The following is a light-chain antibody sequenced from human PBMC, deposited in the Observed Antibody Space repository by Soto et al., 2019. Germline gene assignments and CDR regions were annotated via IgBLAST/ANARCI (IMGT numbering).Light chain of an antibody. Sequence: QSVLTQPPSASGTPGQRVTISCSGSSSNIGSNYVYWYQQLPGTAPKLLIYRNNQRPSGVPDRFSGSKSGTSASLAISGLRSEDEADYYWAAWDDSLSGNYVFAAETKVTVL. V-gene: IGLV1-47*01. CDR1: SSNIGSNY. CDR2: RNN. J-gene: IGLJ1*01. CDR3: AAWDDSLSGNYV.